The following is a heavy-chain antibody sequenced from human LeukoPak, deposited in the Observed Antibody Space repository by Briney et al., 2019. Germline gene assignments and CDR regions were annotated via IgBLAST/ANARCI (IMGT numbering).Heavy chain of an antibody. J-gene: IGHJ4*02. CDR2: ISTSSSYI. Sequence: GGSLRLSCTASGFTFNSYSMNWVRQAPGKGLEWVSSISTSSSYIYYADSVKGRFTISRDNAKNSLYLQMNSLRAEDTAVYYCARSFLIYWGQGTLVTVSS. V-gene: IGHV3-21*01. CDR3: ARSFLIY. CDR1: GFTFNSYS.